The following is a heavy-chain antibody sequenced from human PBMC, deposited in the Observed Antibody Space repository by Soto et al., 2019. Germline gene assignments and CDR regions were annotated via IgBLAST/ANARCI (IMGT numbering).Heavy chain of an antibody. J-gene: IGHJ4*02. V-gene: IGHV1-69*01. D-gene: IGHD3-22*01. CDR3: ATNTSGYFPD. CDR1: GGTFSRY. Sequence: QVQLVQSGAEVKKPGSSMKVSCKASGGTFSRYISWVRQAPGQGLEWMGGIIDMYGTANYAQKFQGRVTITADEFTSTAYMELSSLKPDDTGVYYCATNTSGYFPDWGQGTLVTVSS. CDR2: IIDMYGTA.